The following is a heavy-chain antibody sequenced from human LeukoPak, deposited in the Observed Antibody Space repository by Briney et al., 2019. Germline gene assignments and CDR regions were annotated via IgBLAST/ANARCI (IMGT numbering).Heavy chain of an antibody. CDR2: ISYDGSNK. V-gene: IGHV3-30*18. Sequence: GSLRLSCAASGFTFSSYGMHWVRQAPGKGLEWVAVISYDGSNKYYADSVKGRFTISRDNSKNTLYLQMNSLRAEDTAVYYCAKDSISRGRDRWGQGTLVTVSS. J-gene: IGHJ5*02. CDR1: GFTFSSYG. CDR3: AKDSISRGRDR. D-gene: IGHD3-9*01.